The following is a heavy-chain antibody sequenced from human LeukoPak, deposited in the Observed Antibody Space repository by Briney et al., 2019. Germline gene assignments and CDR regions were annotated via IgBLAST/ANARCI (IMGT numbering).Heavy chain of an antibody. D-gene: IGHD3-22*01. V-gene: IGHV4-39*07. CDR3: AAMPRGWYYDSSGYTVYYFDY. J-gene: IGHJ4*02. Sequence: SETLSLTCTVSGGSISSSSYSWGWIRQPPGKGLEWIGSIYYSGSTYYNPSLKSRVTISVDTSKNQFSLKLSSVTAADTAVYYCAAMPRGWYYDSSGYTVYYFDYWGQGTLVTVSS. CDR2: IYYSGST. CDR1: GGSISSSSYS.